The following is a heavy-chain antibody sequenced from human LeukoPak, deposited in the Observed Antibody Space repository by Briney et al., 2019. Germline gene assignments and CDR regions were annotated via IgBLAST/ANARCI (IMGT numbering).Heavy chain of an antibody. CDR1: GFTFSSYG. V-gene: IGHV3-33*01. D-gene: IGHD4-17*01. J-gene: IGHJ6*02. Sequence: GRSLRLSCAASGFTFSSYGMHWVRQAPGKGLERVAVIWYDGSNKYYADSVKGRFTISRDNSKNTLYLQMNSLRAEDTAVYYCARDRYGDLDYYYGMDVWGQGTTVTVSS. CDR3: ARDRYGDLDYYYGMDV. CDR2: IWYDGSNK.